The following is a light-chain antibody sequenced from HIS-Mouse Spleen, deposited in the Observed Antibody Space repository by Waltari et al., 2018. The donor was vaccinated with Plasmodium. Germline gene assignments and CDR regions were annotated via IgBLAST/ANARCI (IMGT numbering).Light chain of an antibody. CDR1: SSNIGRHT. CDR3: AAWDDSLNGWV. J-gene: IGLJ3*02. CDR2: SNN. V-gene: IGLV1-44*01. Sequence: QSVLTQPPSASGTPRQRVTIPCSGSSSNIGRHTVHWYQQLPGTTPKLLIYSNNQRPSGVPDRFSGSKSGTSASLAISGLQSEDEADYYCAAWDDSLNGWVFGGGTKLTVL.